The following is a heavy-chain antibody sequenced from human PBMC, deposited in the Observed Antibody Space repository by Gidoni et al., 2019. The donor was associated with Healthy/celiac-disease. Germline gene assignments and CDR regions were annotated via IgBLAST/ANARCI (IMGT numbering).Heavy chain of an antibody. J-gene: IGHJ6*02. V-gene: IGHV3-48*03. CDR2: ISSSGSTI. D-gene: IGHD3-3*01. CDR3: VCITIFGVVIEGVDYGMDV. Sequence: EVQLVESGGGLVQPGGSLRLSCAASGFTFSSYEMNWVRQAPGKGLEWVSYISSSGSTIYYADSVKGRFTISRDNAKNSLYLQMNSLRAEDTAVYYCVCITIFGVVIEGVDYGMDVWGQGTTVTVSS. CDR1: GFTFSSYE.